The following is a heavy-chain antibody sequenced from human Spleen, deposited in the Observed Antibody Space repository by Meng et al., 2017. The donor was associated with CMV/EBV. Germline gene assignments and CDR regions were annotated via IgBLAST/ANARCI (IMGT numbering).Heavy chain of an antibody. CDR2: IYYSGST. Sequence: QVQLQESGPGLVKPSEILSLTCTVSGGSISSSSYYWGWIRQPPGKGLEWIGSIYYSGSTYYNPSLKSRVTISVDTSKNQFSLKLSSVTAADTAVYYCARDSLSRIAAAGLFDCWGQGTLVTVSS. CDR1: GGSISSSSYY. J-gene: IGHJ4*02. D-gene: IGHD6-13*01. V-gene: IGHV4-39*07. CDR3: ARDSLSRIAAAGLFDC.